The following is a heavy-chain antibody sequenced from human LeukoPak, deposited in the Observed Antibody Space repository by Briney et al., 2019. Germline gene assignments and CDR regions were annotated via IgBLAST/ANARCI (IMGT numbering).Heavy chain of an antibody. V-gene: IGHV4-38-2*02. J-gene: IGHJ4*02. D-gene: IGHD3-22*01. CDR2: IYHSGST. CDR3: ARSGSRDDY. CDR1: GYSISSGYY. Sequence: PSETLSLTCTVSGYSISSGYYWGWIRQPPGKGLEWIGSIYHSGSTYYNPSLKSRVTMSVDTSKNQFSLKLSSVTAADTAVYYCARSGSRDDYWGQGTLVTVSS.